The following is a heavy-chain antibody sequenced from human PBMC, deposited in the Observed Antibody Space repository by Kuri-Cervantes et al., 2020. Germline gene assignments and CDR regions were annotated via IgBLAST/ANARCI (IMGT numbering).Heavy chain of an antibody. CDR1: GFTVSSNY. CDR3: ATLGRKYYYDSSGYYSYFDY. D-gene: IGHD3-22*01. J-gene: IGHJ4*02. CDR2: IYSGGST. Sequence: GESLKISCAASGFTVSSNYMSWVRQAPGKGLEWVSVIYSGGSTYYADSVKGRFTITRDNSKNTLYLQMNSLRAEDTAVYYCATLGRKYYYDSSGYYSYFDYWGQGTLVTVSS. V-gene: IGHV3-53*01.